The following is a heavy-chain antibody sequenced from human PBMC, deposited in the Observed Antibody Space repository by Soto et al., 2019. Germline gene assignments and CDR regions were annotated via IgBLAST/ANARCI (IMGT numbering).Heavy chain of an antibody. D-gene: IGHD3-3*01. CDR2: IYYSGST. J-gene: IGHJ5*02. CDR3: ARQQELTYYDFWSGYYIWFDP. CDR1: GGSISSYY. Sequence: TLSLTCTVSGGSISSYYWSWIRQPPGKGLEWIGYIYYSGSTNYNPSLKSRVTISVDTSKNQFSLKLSSVTAADTAVYYCARQQELTYYDFWSGYYIWFDPWGQGTLVTVSS. V-gene: IGHV4-59*08.